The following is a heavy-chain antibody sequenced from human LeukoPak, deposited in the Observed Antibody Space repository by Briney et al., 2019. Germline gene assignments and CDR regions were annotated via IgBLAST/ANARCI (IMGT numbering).Heavy chain of an antibody. CDR3: GRRKLYSSGWYLDY. V-gene: IGHV4-59*01. CDR1: GDSISSYY. D-gene: IGHD6-19*01. J-gene: IGHJ4*02. Sequence: SETLSLTCTVSGDSISSYYWSWIRQPPGKGLEWIGYIYYSGSTNYNPSLKSRVTISVDTSKNQFSLKLSSVTAADTAVYYCGRRKLYSSGWYLDYWGQGTLVTVSS. CDR2: IYYSGST.